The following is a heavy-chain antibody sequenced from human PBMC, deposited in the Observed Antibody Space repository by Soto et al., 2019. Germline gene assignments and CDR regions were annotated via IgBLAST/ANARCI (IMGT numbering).Heavy chain of an antibody. D-gene: IGHD6-19*01. CDR2: IYYSGST. CDR1: GGSISSGGYY. J-gene: IGHJ5*02. V-gene: IGHV4-31*03. CDR3: ARGGRAVAPRFDP. Sequence: SETLSLTCTVSGGSISSGGYYWSWIRQHPGKGLEWIGYIYYSGSTYYNPSLKSRVTISVDTSKNQFSLKLSSVTAADTAVYYCARGGRAVAPRFDPWGQGTLVTVSS.